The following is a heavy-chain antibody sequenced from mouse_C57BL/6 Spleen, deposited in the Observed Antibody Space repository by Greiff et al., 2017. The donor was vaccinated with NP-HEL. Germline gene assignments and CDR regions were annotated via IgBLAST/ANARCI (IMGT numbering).Heavy chain of an antibody. D-gene: IGHD2-3*01. CDR1: GYTFTSYW. CDR3: ARDDGYYDWFAY. CDR2: INPSNGGT. J-gene: IGHJ3*01. Sequence: QVQLQQPGTELVKPGASVKLSCKASGYTFTSYWMHWVKQRPGQGPEWIGIINPSNGGTNYNEKFKSKATLTVDKSSSTAYMQLSSLTSEDSAVYYCARDDGYYDWFAYWGQGTLVTVSA. V-gene: IGHV1-53*01.